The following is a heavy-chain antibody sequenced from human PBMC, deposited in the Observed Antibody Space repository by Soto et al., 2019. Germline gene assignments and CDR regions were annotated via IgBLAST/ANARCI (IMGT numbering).Heavy chain of an antibody. D-gene: IGHD2-15*01. CDR1: VYTFSVDL. Sequence: VPVKVDCKGSVYTFSVDLSHRLILNHGKGLEWMGIINPSGGSTSYAQKFQGRVTMTRDTSTSTVYMELSSLRSEDTAVYYCFFQAEDGIRDTVPVSAFLLNRSSDL. CDR3: FFQAEDGIRDTVPVSAFLLNRSSDL. CDR2: INPSGGST. V-gene: IGHV1-46*01. J-gene: IGHJ2*01.